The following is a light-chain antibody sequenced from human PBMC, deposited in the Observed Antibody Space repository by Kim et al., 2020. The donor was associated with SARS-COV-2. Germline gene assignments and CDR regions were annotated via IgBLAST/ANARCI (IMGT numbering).Light chain of an antibody. CDR3: GADHGSGSDFVYV. V-gene: IGLV9-49*01. CDR1: SGYSNYK. J-gene: IGLJ1*01. Sequence: QPVLTQPPSASASLGALVTLTCTLSSGYSNYKVDWYQQRPGKGPRFVMRVGTGGIVGSKGDGIPDRFSVLGSGLNRYLTIKNIQEEDESDYHCGADHGSGSDFVYVFGTGTKVTVL. CDR2: VGTGGIVG.